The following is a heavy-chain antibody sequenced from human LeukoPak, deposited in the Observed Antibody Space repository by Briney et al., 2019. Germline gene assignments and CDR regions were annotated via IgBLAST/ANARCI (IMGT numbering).Heavy chain of an antibody. Sequence: ASVKVSCKASGYTFSGYYMHWVRRAPGQGLEWVGWINPNSGGTNYAQKFQGRVTMTRDMSTSTVYMELSSLTSEDTAVYYCAREMGVGSTMGYFYYWGQGTLVTVSS. CDR1: GYTFSGYY. CDR3: AREMGVGSTMGYFYY. J-gene: IGHJ4*02. D-gene: IGHD1-26*01. CDR2: INPNSGGT. V-gene: IGHV1-2*02.